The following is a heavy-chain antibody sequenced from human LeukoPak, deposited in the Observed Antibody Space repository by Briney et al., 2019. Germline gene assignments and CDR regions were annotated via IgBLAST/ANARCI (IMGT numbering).Heavy chain of an antibody. CDR1: GYTFTGYY. CDR3: ARGRRNPSQDITMVRGVRGYYFDY. J-gene: IGHJ4*02. V-gene: IGHV1-8*02. D-gene: IGHD3-10*01. Sequence: ASVKVSCKASGYTFTGYYMHWVRQATGQGLEWMGWMNPNSGNTGYAQKFQGRVTMTRNTSISTAYMELSSLRSEDTAVYYCARGRRNPSQDITMVRGVRGYYFDYWGQGTLVTVSS. CDR2: MNPNSGNT.